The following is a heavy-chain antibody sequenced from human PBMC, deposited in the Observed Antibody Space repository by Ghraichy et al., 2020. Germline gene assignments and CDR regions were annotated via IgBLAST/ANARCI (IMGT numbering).Heavy chain of an antibody. CDR2: IYWDDDK. D-gene: IGHD3-3*01. CDR1: GFSLSTSGVG. V-gene: IGHV2-5*02. CDR3: AHRLHGPDYDFWSGYFYFDY. Sequence: SGPTLVKPTQTLTLTCTFSGFSLSTSGVGVGWIRQPPGKALEWLALIYWDDDKRYSPSLKSRLTITKDTSKNQVVLTMTNMDPVDTATYYCAHRLHGPDYDFWSGYFYFDYWGQGTLVTVSS. J-gene: IGHJ4*02.